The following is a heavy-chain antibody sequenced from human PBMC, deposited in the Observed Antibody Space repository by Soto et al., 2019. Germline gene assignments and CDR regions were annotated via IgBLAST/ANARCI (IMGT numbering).Heavy chain of an antibody. CDR2: INSDGSHT. V-gene: IGHV3-74*01. CDR1: GLSFNIYW. CDR3: AGGMARLDV. Sequence: EVPLVESGGGLDQPGGSLRLSCAASGLSFNIYWMHWVRQVPGKGLVWLARINSDGSHTIYVDSVKGRFTISRDNAKSTVFLEMDSLRDEDTGVYYCAGGMARLDVWGQGTTVTVSS. J-gene: IGHJ6*02.